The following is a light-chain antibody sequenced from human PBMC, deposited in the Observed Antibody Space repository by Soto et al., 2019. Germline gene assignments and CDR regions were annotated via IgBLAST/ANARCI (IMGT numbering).Light chain of an antibody. CDR3: QQRSNWPRT. CDR2: GAS. J-gene: IGKJ1*01. V-gene: IGKV3-15*01. Sequence: EIVMTQSPATLSVSPGQRATLSGRASQSVGSNVAWYQQKPGQAPRVLIYGASTRATGIPARFSGSGSGTDFTLTISSLEPEDFALYYCQQRSNWPRTFGQGTK. CDR1: QSVGSN.